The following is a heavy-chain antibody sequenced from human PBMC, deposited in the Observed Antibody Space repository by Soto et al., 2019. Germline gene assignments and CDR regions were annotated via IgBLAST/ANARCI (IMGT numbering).Heavy chain of an antibody. V-gene: IGHV4-31*03. J-gene: IGHJ1*01. D-gene: IGHD3-22*01. CDR2: IYYSGST. CDR3: ARDDYDSSGYYLQYFQH. Sequence: QVQLQESGPGLVKPSQTLSLTCTVSGGSISSGGYYWSWIRQHPGKGLEWIGYIYYSGSTYYNPSLKSRVTISVDTSKNQFSLKLSSVTAADTAVYYCARDDYDSSGYYLQYFQHWGQGTLVTVSS. CDR1: GGSISSGGYY.